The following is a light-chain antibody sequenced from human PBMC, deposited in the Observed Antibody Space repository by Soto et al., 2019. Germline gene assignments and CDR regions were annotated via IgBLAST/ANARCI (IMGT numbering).Light chain of an antibody. Sequence: QSVLTQPPSASATPGQRVITSCSGSSSNIGKNAVKWYQQFPGTAPKLLIHSDDQRPSGVPDRFSGSKSGTSASLTISGLQSEDEAHYYCGAWEDSLSGLVFGGGTKGTVL. CDR3: GAWEDSLSGLV. CDR2: SDD. J-gene: IGLJ3*02. V-gene: IGLV1-44*01. CDR1: SSNIGKNA.